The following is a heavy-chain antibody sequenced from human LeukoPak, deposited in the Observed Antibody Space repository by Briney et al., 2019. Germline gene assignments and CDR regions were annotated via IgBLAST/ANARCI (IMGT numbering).Heavy chain of an antibody. J-gene: IGHJ4*02. CDR3: ARAAYYDSHFDY. D-gene: IGHD3-22*01. CDR1: GFTVSSNY. V-gene: IGHV3-66*01. CDR2: IYSGGST. Sequence: GGSLRLYCAASGFTVSSNYMNWVRQAPGKGLEWVSVIYSGGSTYYADSVKGRFTISRDHSKNTLYLQMNSLRAADTAVYYCARAAYYDSHFDYWGQGTLVTVSS.